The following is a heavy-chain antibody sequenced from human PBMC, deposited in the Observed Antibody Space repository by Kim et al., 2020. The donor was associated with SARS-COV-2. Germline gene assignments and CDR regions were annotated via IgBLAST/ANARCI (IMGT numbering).Heavy chain of an antibody. Sequence: GESLKISCKGSGYSFTSYWIGWVRQIPGKGLEWMGIIYPGDSDTRYSPSFQGQVTISADKSISTAYLQWSSLKASDTAMYYCARSVDFWSGYYMGYFDYWGQGTLVTVSS. CDR2: IYPGDSDT. D-gene: IGHD3-3*01. J-gene: IGHJ4*02. CDR1: GYSFTSYW. V-gene: IGHV5-51*01. CDR3: ARSVDFWSGYYMGYFDY.